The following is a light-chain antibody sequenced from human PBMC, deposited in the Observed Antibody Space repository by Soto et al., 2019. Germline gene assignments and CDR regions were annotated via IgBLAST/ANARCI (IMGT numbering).Light chain of an antibody. CDR1: QSVLDSSNNNNY. Sequence: DIVMTQSPDFLAVSLGERATINCKSRQSVLDSSNNNNYLAWYQQKPGQPPKLLIYWASTRESGVPDRFSGSGSGTDFTLTISSLQAEDVAVYYCQQYYAFPPTFGQGTKLEIK. V-gene: IGKV4-1*01. J-gene: IGKJ2*01. CDR2: WAS. CDR3: QQYYAFPPT.